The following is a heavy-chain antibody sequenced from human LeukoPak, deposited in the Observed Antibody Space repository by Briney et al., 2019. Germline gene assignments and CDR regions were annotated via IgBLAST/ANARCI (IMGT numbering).Heavy chain of an antibody. J-gene: IGHJ4*02. Sequence: PSETLSLTCTVSGGSISSSSYYWGWIRQPPGKGLEWIGSIYYSGSTYYNPSLKSRVTISVDTSKNQFSLKLSSVTAADTAVYYCARLIRPAPGTTSSWGQGTLVTVSS. CDR2: IYYSGST. D-gene: IGHD1-1*01. CDR1: GGSISSSSYY. CDR3: ARLIRPAPGTTSS. V-gene: IGHV4-39*01.